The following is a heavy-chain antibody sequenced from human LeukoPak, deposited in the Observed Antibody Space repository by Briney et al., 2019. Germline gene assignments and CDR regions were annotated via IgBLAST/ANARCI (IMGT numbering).Heavy chain of an antibody. D-gene: IGHD2-15*01. CDR2: IRRDGST. CDR1: GFTVTTNY. J-gene: IGHJ4*02. Sequence: QAGGSLRLSCAVSGFTVTTNYMSWVRQAPGKGLEWVSIIRRDGSTYYADSVKGRFTTSRDNSKNTLYIQMNSLRAEDTGVYYCARDGEHVLAHDYWGQGTLVTVSS. V-gene: IGHV3-66*01. CDR3: ARDGEHVLAHDY.